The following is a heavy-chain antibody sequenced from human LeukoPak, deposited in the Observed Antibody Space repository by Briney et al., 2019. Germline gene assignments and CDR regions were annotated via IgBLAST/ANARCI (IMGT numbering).Heavy chain of an antibody. V-gene: IGHV5-51*01. D-gene: IGHD1-26*01. CDR2: IYPGDSDA. CDR3: ARQGGSFLSNFDY. J-gene: IGHJ4*02. Sequence: GESLKISCKGSGYSFTTYWIGWLRQMPGKGLEWMGIIYPGDSDARYSPSFQGQVTISADKSISTAHLQWSSLKASDTAMYYCARQGGSFLSNFDYWGQGTLVTVSS. CDR1: GYSFTTYW.